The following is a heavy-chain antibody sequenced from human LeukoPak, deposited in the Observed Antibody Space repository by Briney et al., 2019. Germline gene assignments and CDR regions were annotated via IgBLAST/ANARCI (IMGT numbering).Heavy chain of an antibody. CDR1: GGSISSYY. D-gene: IGHD2-15*01. V-gene: IGHV4-4*07. J-gene: IGHJ4*02. CDR3: ARARRYCSGGSCYFHFDY. CDR2: IYTSGST. Sequence: SETLFLTCTVSGGSISSYYWSWIRQPAGKGLEWIGRIYTSGSTNYNPSLKSRVTMSVDTSKNQFSLKLSSVTAADTAVYYCARARRYCSGGSCYFHFDYWGQGTLVTVSS.